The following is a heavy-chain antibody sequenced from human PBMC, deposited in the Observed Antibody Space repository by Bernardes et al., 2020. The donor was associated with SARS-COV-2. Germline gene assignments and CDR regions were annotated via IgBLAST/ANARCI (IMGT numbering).Heavy chain of an antibody. CDR1: GYTFTSYG. V-gene: IGHV1-18*01. J-gene: IGHJ4*02. D-gene: IGHD3-22*01. CDR2: ISAYNGNT. CDR3: ARDSDYYDSSGYYLAY. Sequence: ASVKVSCKASGYTFTSYGISWVRQAPGQGLEWMGWISAYNGNTNYAQKLQGRVTMTTDTSTSTAYMELRSLRSDDTAVYYCARDSDYYDSSGYYLAYWGQGTLVTVSS.